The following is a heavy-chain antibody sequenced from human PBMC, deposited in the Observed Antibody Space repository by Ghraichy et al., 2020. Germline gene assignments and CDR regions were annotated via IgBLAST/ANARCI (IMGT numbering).Heavy chain of an antibody. V-gene: IGHV3-15*01. CDR3: TTGMTSGQNF. Sequence: GSLRLSCASSGFIFSKAWMNWVRQAPGKGLEWIGRIKSKTDGGATEYAAPLKDRFTISRDDSENTLYLQMNSLKTEDTAVYFCTTGMTSGQNFWGQGTLVTVSS. CDR1: GFIFSKAW. J-gene: IGHJ4*02. CDR2: IKSKTDGGAT. D-gene: IGHD1-14*01.